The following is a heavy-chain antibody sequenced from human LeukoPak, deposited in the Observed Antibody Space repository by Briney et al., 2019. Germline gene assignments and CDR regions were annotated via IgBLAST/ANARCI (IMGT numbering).Heavy chain of an antibody. D-gene: IGHD3-22*01. Sequence: PSETLSLTCTVSGGSISSSSYYWGWIRQPPGKGLEWIGSIYYSGSTYYNPSLKSRVTISVDTSKNQFSLKLSSVTAADTAVYYCARQITMMVVVITTGPSTGGWFDPWGQGTLVTVSS. CDR1: GGSISSSSYY. CDR2: IYYSGST. CDR3: ARQITMMVVVITTGPSTGGWFDP. V-gene: IGHV4-39*01. J-gene: IGHJ5*02.